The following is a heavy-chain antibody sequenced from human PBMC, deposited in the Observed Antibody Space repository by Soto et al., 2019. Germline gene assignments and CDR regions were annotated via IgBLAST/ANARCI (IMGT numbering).Heavy chain of an antibody. J-gene: IGHJ4*02. V-gene: IGHV4-31*03. CDR1: GGSISSGGYY. CDR2: IYYSGST. Sequence: SETLSLTCTVSGGSISSGGYYWSWIRQHPGKGLEWIGYIYYSGSTYYNPSLKSRVTISVDTSKNQFSLKLSSVTAADTAVYYCAREVDSSGYYMDLWGQGTLVTVSS. D-gene: IGHD3-22*01. CDR3: AREVDSSGYYMDL.